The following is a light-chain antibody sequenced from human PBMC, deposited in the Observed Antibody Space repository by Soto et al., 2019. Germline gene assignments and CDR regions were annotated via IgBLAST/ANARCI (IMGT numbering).Light chain of an antibody. V-gene: IGLV2-11*01. CDR3: CSYAVSFDYV. Sequence: QSLVAQPHSVSGSPGQSVTSSCTGTSSDVGGYYFVSWYQQHPGKAPKLMIYDVTKRPSGVPDRFSGSKSGNTASLTISGLQTQDEAEYYCCSYAVSFDYVFGTGTKVTV. J-gene: IGLJ1*01. CDR1: SSDVGGYYF. CDR2: DVT.